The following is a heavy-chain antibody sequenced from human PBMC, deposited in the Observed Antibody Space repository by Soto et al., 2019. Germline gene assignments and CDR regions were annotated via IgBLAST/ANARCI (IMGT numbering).Heavy chain of an antibody. CDR2: ISGSGRNT. V-gene: IGHV3-23*01. Sequence: GGSLRLSCATSGFTFSSNGMSWVRQAAGKGLDWVSGISGSGRNTYYADSVKGRFTISRDNSKNTLFLQMNSLRVEDTAVYYCAKNGLSDSPSAIDSWGQGTLVTVSS. CDR1: GFTFSSNG. J-gene: IGHJ4*02. D-gene: IGHD2-8*01. CDR3: AKNGLSDSPSAIDS.